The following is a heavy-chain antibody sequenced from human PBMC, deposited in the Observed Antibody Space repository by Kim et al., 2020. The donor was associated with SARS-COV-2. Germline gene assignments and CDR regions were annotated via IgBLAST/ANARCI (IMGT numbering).Heavy chain of an antibody. D-gene: IGHD5-12*01. V-gene: IGHV3-23*01. Sequence: GGSLRLSCEGSGFTFNSYGMSWVRQAPGKGLEWVSVISGGGGSTYYADSVKGRFTISRDNSKNTLYLQMNSLRAEDTAVYYCAKTKGDYGNSPRGYSAYDPTRGCYYAYMDVWGTGATVTVS. CDR2: ISGGGGST. CDR1: GFTFNSYG. J-gene: IGHJ6*03. CDR3: AKTKGDYGNSPRGYSAYDPTRGCYYAYMDV.